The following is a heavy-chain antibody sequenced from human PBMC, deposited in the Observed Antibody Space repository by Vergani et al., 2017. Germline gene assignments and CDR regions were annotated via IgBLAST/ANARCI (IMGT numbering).Heavy chain of an antibody. V-gene: IGHV3-30-3*01. CDR3: AKDSLEDSSGWYGWGDGAFDI. Sequence: QVQLVESGGGVVQPGRSLRLSCAASGFTFSSYAMHWVRQAPGKGLEWVAVISYDGSNKYYADSVKGRFTISRDNSKNTLYLQMNSLRAEDTAVYYCAKDSLEDSSGWYGWGDGAFDIWGQGTMVTVSS. J-gene: IGHJ3*02. CDR2: ISYDGSNK. D-gene: IGHD6-19*01. CDR1: GFTFSSYA.